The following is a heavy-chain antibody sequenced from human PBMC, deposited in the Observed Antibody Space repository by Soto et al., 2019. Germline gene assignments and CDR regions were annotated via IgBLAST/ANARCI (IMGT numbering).Heavy chain of an antibody. CDR3: VKGEYYYDSGAYYPFDY. J-gene: IGHJ4*02. CDR2: ISGNGGTT. CDR1: GFTFSNYA. Sequence: GGSLRLSCAASGFTFSNYAMSWVRQAPAKGLEYVSSISGNGGTTYYADSVKGRFAISRDNSKNTLYLQMSSLRAEDTAVYYCVKGEYYYDSGAYYPFDYWGQGTLVTVSS. D-gene: IGHD3-22*01. V-gene: IGHV3-64D*06.